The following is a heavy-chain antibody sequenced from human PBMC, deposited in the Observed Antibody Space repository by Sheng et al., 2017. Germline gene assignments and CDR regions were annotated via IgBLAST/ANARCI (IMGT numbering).Heavy chain of an antibody. J-gene: IGHJ4*02. CDR1: GFSVSNND. Sequence: EVQLVESGGNLVPPGGSLRLSCAASGFSVSNNDINWVRQAPGKGLEWVSGFYSGGRLFYADSVKGRFTMSRDISKNTVYLQMNSLRTEDTALYFCARDWSGYGYLDQWGQGTLVTVSS. CDR3: ARDWSGYGYLDQ. D-gene: IGHD3-3*01. CDR2: FYSGGRL. V-gene: IGHV3-66*02.